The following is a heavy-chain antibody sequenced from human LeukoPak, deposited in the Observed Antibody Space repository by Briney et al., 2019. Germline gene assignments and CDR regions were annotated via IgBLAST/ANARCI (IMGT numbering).Heavy chain of an antibody. CDR3: AREAEMATILFDY. CDR2: IIPIFGTA. J-gene: IGHJ4*02. CDR1: GGTFSSYA. V-gene: IGHV1-69*13. Sequence: GASVKVSCKASGGTFSSYAISWVRQAPGQGLEWMGGIIPIFGTANYAQKFQGRVTITADESTSTAYMELRSLRSEDTAVYYCAREAEMATILFDYWGQETLVTVSS. D-gene: IGHD5-24*01.